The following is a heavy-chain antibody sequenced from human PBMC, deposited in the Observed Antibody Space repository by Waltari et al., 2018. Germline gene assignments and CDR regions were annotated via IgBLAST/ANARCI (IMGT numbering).Heavy chain of an antibody. Sequence: QVQLQQWGAGLLKPSETLSLTCAVYGGSFSDYYWTWIRQPPGKGLEWIGEINHSGIPNYNPAPNSRVTISVDTSKHQFSLKLRSVTAADTAVYDCARGVTSWWYVGLWGRGTLVTVSS. J-gene: IGHJ2*01. D-gene: IGHD2-21*02. V-gene: IGHV4-34*01. CDR2: INHSGIP. CDR1: GGSFSDYY. CDR3: ARGVTSWWYVGL.